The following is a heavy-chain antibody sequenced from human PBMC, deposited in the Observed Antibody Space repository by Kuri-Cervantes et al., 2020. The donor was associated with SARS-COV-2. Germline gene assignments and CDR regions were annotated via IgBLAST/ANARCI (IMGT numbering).Heavy chain of an antibody. D-gene: IGHD6-13*01. CDR2: ISGSGGST. Sequence: GESLKISCAASGFTFSSYAMSWVRQAPGKGLEWVSAISGSGGSTYYADSVKGRFTISRDNSKNTLYLQMSSLRAEDTAVYYCSLSSSSVYYYYMDVWGKGITVVASS. CDR1: GFTFSSYA. J-gene: IGHJ6*03. CDR3: SLSSSSVYYYYMDV. V-gene: IGHV3-23*01.